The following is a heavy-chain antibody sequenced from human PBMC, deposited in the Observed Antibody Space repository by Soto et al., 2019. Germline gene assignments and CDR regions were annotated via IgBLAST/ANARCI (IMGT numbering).Heavy chain of an antibody. J-gene: IGHJ4*02. D-gene: IGHD1-26*01. Sequence: QVQLVQSGAEVKKPGASVKVSCKASGYTFTSYGISWVRQAPGQGLEWLGWISAYNGNTNYAQKLQGRVTMTTDTSTSTSYIELRSLKSGDTAVYCCARERRMVGATTGSDYWGQGTLVTVSS. V-gene: IGHV1-18*01. CDR3: ARERRMVGATTGSDY. CDR2: ISAYNGNT. CDR1: GYTFTSYG.